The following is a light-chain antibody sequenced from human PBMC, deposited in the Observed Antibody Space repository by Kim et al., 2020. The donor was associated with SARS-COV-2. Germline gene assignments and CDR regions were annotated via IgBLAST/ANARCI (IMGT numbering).Light chain of an antibody. Sequence: DIQMTQSPSSLSASVRDRVSITCRASHGISNYLAWFRQKSGKAPKSLIYAVSSLQRGVPLKFSDSGSGTDFTLTVSSLQPEDFATYYCQHYNIYPLYTFGQGTKLEI. CDR1: HGISNY. J-gene: IGKJ2*01. CDR2: AVS. V-gene: IGKV1-16*02. CDR3: QHYNIYPLYT.